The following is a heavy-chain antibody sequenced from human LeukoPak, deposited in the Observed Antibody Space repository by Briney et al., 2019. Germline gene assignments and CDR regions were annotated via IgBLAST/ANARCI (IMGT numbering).Heavy chain of an antibody. CDR2: INHSGST. CDR1: GGSFSDYY. V-gene: IGHV4-34*01. J-gene: IGHJ6*03. CDR3: ARGEVGATTAYYYYYMDV. Sequence: SETLSLTCAVYGGSFSDYYWTWIRQPPGKGLEWIGEINHSGSTNYNPSLKSRVTISVDTSKNQFSLKLSSVTAADTAVYYCARGEVGATTAYYYYYMDVWGKGTTVTVSS. D-gene: IGHD1-26*01.